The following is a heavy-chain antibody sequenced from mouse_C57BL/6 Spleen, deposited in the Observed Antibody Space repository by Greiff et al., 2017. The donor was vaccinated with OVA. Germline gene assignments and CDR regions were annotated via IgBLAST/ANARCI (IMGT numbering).Heavy chain of an antibody. CDR3: AREGGEDYDDVGSDC. V-gene: IGHV1-12*01. D-gene: IGHD2-4*01. Sequence: VQLQQSGAELVRPGASVKMSCKASGFTFTSYNMHWVKQTPRQGLAWIGAIYPGNGDTSYNQKFKGKATLTVDKSSSTAYMQRSSLTSEDSAVYFCAREGGEDYDDVGSDCWGQGTTLTVSS. J-gene: IGHJ2*01. CDR2: IYPGNGDT. CDR1: GFTFTSYN.